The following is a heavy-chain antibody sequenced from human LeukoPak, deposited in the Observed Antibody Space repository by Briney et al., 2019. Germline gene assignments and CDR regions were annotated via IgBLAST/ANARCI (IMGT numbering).Heavy chain of an antibody. D-gene: IGHD1-26*01. CDR2: ISYDGTNK. Sequence: PGGSLRLSCAASGFTFSSYAMHWVRQAPGEGLQWVTVISYDGTNKYYAVSVKGRFTISRDNSKSTLYLQLNSLRPEDTAVYYCARGGPLSYSGSLYGAFDVWGHGTMVAVSS. J-gene: IGHJ3*01. CDR3: ARGGPLSYSGSLYGAFDV. V-gene: IGHV3-30-3*01. CDR1: GFTFSSYA.